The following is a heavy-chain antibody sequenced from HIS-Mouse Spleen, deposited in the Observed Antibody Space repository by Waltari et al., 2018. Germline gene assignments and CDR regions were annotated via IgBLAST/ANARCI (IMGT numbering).Heavy chain of an antibody. V-gene: IGHV3-43*01. CDR1: GFTFEDYI. Sequence: EVQLVESGGVVVQAGGSVRLSCAASGFTFEDYIMHWVCHAPWKGLEWVSLISWDGGSTYYADSVKGRFTISRDNSKNSLYLQMNSLRTEDTALYYCAKDTGYGGHGPDAFDIWGQGTMVTVSS. CDR3: AKDTGYGGHGPDAFDI. J-gene: IGHJ3*02. CDR2: ISWDGGST. D-gene: IGHD6-13*01.